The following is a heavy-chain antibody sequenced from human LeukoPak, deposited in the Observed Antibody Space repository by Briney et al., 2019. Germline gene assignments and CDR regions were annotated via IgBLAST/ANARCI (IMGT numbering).Heavy chain of an antibody. Sequence: SETLSLTCTVSGGSLSSSSYYWGWIRQPPGKGLEWIGSIYYSGSTYYNPSLKSRVTISVDTSKIQFSLKLSSVTAADTAVYYCARHGRELLHPVFDYWGQGTLVTVSS. V-gene: IGHV4-39*01. D-gene: IGHD1-26*01. CDR2: IYYSGST. CDR3: ARHGRELLHPVFDY. J-gene: IGHJ4*02. CDR1: GGSLSSSSYY.